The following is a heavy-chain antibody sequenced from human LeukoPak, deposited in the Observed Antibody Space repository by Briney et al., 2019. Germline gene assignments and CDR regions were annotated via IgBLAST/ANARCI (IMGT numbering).Heavy chain of an antibody. Sequence: GSLRLSCAASGFTFSGSAMHWVRQASGKGLEWVGRIRSKANSYATAYAASVKGRFTISRDDSKNTAYLQMNSLKTEDTAVYYCTRPIHYGGDYWGQGTLVTVSS. CDR1: GFTFSGSA. CDR3: TRPIHYGGDY. J-gene: IGHJ4*02. V-gene: IGHV3-73*01. CDR2: IRSKANSYAT. D-gene: IGHD4-17*01.